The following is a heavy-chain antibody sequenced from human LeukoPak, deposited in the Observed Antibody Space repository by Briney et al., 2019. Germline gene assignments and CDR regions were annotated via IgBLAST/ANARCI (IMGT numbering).Heavy chain of an antibody. CDR2: INHSGST. Sequence: SETLSLTCAVYGGFFSGYYWSWIRQPPGKGLEWIGEINHSGSTNYNPSLKSRVTISVDTSKNQFSLKLSSVTAADTAVYYCARGGIWSGYYHYFDYWGQGTLVTVSS. CDR3: ARGGIWSGYYHYFDY. J-gene: IGHJ4*02. D-gene: IGHD3-3*01. CDR1: GGFFSGYY. V-gene: IGHV4-34*01.